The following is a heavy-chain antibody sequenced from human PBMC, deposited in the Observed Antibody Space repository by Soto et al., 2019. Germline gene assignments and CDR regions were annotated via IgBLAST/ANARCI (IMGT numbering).Heavy chain of an antibody. D-gene: IGHD6-19*01. V-gene: IGHV4-39*01. CDR1: GGSISSSSYY. CDR2: IYYSGST. CDR3: ASLQIGSGWNWYFDL. Sequence: QLQLQESGPGLVKPSETLSLTCTVSGGSISSSSYYWGWIRQPPGKGLEWIGSIYYSGSTYYNPSLKSRVTISVDTSKNQFSLKLSSVTAADTAVYYCASLQIGSGWNWYFDLWGRGTLVTVSS. J-gene: IGHJ2*01.